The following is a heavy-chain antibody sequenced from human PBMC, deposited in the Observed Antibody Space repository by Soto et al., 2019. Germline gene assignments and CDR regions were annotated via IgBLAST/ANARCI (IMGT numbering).Heavy chain of an antibody. CDR3: AKIRVGDMVVIHPSEY. J-gene: IGHJ4*02. Sequence: PGGSLRLSCAASGFAFGDYGMSWVRQAPGKGLEWVAVISGNGESVYYADFVKGRFTISRDNSEKTLYLQLHSLRAEDTVVFYWAKIRVGDMVVIHPSEYWGKGTLVTVSS. D-gene: IGHD3-10*01. CDR2: ISGNGESV. CDR1: GFAFGDYG. V-gene: IGHV3-23*01.